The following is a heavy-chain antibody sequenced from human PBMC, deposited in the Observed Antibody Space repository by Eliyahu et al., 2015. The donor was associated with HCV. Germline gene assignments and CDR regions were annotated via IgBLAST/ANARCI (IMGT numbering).Heavy chain of an antibody. J-gene: IGHJ4*02. CDR3: ARTDYNYYFDY. CDR1: GGSISSSY. CDR2: VFYSGST. D-gene: IGHD5-24*01. Sequence: QVQLQESGPGLVKPSETLSLTCTVSGGSISSSYWSWIRQPPGKGLEWIGYVFYSGSTTYNPSLMSRVTISVDTSKKQFSLNLSSVTAADTAVYFCARTDYNYYFDYWGQGTLVTVSS. V-gene: IGHV4-59*08.